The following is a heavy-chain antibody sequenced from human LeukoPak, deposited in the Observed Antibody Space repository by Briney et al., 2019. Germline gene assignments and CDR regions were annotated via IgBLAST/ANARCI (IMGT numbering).Heavy chain of an antibody. Sequence: GRSLRLSCAASQFSFSDYAMHWVRQAPDKGLEWVSAISGSGGSTYYADSVKGRFTISRDNSKNTLYLQMNSLRAEDTAIYYCAKMGGSIAARPNYFDYWGQGTLVTVSS. CDR1: QFSFSDYA. D-gene: IGHD6-6*01. J-gene: IGHJ4*02. V-gene: IGHV3-23*01. CDR2: ISGSGGST. CDR3: AKMGGSIAARPNYFDY.